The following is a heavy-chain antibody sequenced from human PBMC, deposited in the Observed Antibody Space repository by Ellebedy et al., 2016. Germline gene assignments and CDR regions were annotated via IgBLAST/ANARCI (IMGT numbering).Heavy chain of an antibody. Sequence: ASVKVSCKTSGYIFTTYPLNWVRQAPGQGLEWMGWINTATGNPTYTQDFTGRFVFSLDTSVSTAYLQISSLKVEDTAVYYCATGRDGYNRALESWGQGALVTVSS. CDR2: INTATGNP. D-gene: IGHD5-24*01. J-gene: IGHJ4*02. CDR3: ATGRDGYNRALES. V-gene: IGHV7-4-1*02. CDR1: GYIFTTYP.